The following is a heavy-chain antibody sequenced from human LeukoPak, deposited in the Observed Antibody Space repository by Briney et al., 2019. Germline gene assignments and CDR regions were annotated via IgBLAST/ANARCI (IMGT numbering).Heavy chain of an antibody. CDR1: GFTFSSYA. CDR3: ARDPSPEVVVISWFDP. CDR2: ISYDGSNK. Sequence: GGSLRLSCAASGFTFSSYAMHWVRQAPGKGREWVAVISYDGSNKYYADSVKGRFTISRDNSKNTLYLQMNSLRAEDTAVYYCARDPSPEVVVISWFDPWGQGTLVTVSS. V-gene: IGHV3-30-3*01. J-gene: IGHJ5*02. D-gene: IGHD3-22*01.